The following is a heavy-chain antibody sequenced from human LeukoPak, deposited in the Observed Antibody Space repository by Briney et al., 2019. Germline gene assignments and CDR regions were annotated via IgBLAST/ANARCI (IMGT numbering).Heavy chain of an antibody. J-gene: IGHJ3*02. CDR1: GGSISSGSYY. Sequence: SETLSLTCTVSGGSISSGSYYWSWIRQPAGKGLEWIGRIYTSGSTNYNPSLKGRVTISVDTSKNQFSLKLSSVTAADTAVYYCASNAEGYSYDSSGYYYQHAFDIWGQGTMVTVSS. CDR3: ASNAEGYSYDSSGYYYQHAFDI. V-gene: IGHV4-61*02. D-gene: IGHD3-22*01. CDR2: IYTSGST.